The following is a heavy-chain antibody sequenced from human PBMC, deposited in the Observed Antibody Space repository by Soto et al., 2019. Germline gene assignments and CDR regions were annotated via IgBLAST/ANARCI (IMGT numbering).Heavy chain of an antibody. CDR1: GFAFSTYS. CDR3: AREGINNYNEFYFDS. D-gene: IGHD4-4*01. V-gene: IGHV3-21*06. CDR2: ISGSGNYT. J-gene: IGHJ4*02. Sequence: EVQLVESGGGLVKPGGSLKLSCAASGFAFSTYSMSWVRQAPGKGLEWVSSISGSGNYTHYADFLRGRFTISRDNAKTSLFLQMDSLRVEDTAVYYCAREGINNYNEFYFDSWGQGTVVTVSS.